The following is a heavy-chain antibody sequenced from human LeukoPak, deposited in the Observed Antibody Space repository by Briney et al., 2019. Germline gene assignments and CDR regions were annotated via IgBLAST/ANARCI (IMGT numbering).Heavy chain of an antibody. V-gene: IGHV3-33*01. CDR2: IWYDGSNK. Sequence: PGGSLRLSCAASGFTFSSYGMHWVRKAPGKGLEWVAVIWYDGSNKYYADSVKGRFTISRDNSKNTLYLQMNSLRAEDTAVYYCARDPPSYCSSTSCYEERFDYWGQGTLVTVSS. J-gene: IGHJ4*02. CDR1: GFTFSSYG. D-gene: IGHD2-2*01. CDR3: ARDPPSYCSSTSCYEERFDY.